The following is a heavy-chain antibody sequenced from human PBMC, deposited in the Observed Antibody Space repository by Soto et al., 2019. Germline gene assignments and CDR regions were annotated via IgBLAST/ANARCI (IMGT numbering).Heavy chain of an antibody. CDR1: GFTFDDYG. CDR3: ARAQDDYYYYMDV. CDR2: INWNGGST. Sequence: GGSLRLSCAASGFTFDDYGMSWVRQAPGKGLEWVSGINWNGGSTGYADSVKGRFTISRDNAKNSLYLQMNSLRAEDTALYHCARAQDDYYYYMDVWGKGTTVTVSS. J-gene: IGHJ6*03. V-gene: IGHV3-20*01.